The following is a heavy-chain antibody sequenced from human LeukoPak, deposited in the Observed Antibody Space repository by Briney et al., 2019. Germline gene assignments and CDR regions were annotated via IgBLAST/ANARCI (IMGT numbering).Heavy chain of an antibody. J-gene: IGHJ4*02. Sequence: SETLSLTCAVSGGSISSGGYSWSWIRQPPGKGLEWIGYIYHSGSTYYNPSLKSRVTISVDRSKNQFSLQLSSVTGACTAVYXXXXXXXXDYDQGGFDYWGQGTLVTVSS. CDR3: XXXXXXDYDQGGFDY. CDR1: GGSISSGGYS. V-gene: IGHV4-30-2*01. CDR2: IYHSGST. D-gene: IGHD3-22*01.